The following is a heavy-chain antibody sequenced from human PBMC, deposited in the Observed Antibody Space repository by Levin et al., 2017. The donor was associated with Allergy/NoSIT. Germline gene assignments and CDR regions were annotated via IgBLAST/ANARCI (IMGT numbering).Heavy chain of an antibody. V-gene: IGHV4-59*02. Sequence: PSETLSLICTVSGGSVSSYYWSWIRQPPGKGLEWIGHIYYSGSTSYNPSLKSRVTISVDTSKSQFSLKLSSVTAADTAVYYCARYTDCTSRSCFSDWFDPWGQGTLVTVSS. CDR3: ARYTDCTSRSCFSDWFDP. J-gene: IGHJ5*02. CDR1: GGSVSSYY. CDR2: IYYSGST. D-gene: IGHD2-2*01.